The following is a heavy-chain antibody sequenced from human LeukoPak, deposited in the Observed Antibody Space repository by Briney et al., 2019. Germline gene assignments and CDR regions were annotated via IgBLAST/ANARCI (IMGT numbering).Heavy chain of an antibody. V-gene: IGHV3-7*01. D-gene: IGHD2-2*01. CDR1: GFTFSTYC. J-gene: IGHJ5*02. CDR3: ARRARNAKSNRDWFDP. CDR2: MNQDGGEK. Sequence: GGSLRLSCAASGFTFSTYCMSWVRQPPGKGLEWVANMNQDGGEKHYVDSAKGRFTISRDNAENSLFLQMSSLRADDTAVYYCARRARNAKSNRDWFDPWGQGTLVTVSS.